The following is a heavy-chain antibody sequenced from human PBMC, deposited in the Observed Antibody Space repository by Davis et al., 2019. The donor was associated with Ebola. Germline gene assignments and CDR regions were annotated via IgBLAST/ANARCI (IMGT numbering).Heavy chain of an antibody. V-gene: IGHV3-7*01. CDR2: IKQDGSEK. J-gene: IGHJ6*02. Sequence: GGSLRLSCEASGFTFSSYWMSWVRQAPGKGLEWVANIKQDGSEKYYVDSVKGRFTISRDNAKNSLYLQMNSLRAEDTAVYYCARVDSGYDFWSGYRLYYYGMDVWGQGTTVTVSS. CDR1: GFTFSSYW. CDR3: ARVDSGYDFWSGYRLYYYGMDV. D-gene: IGHD3-3*01.